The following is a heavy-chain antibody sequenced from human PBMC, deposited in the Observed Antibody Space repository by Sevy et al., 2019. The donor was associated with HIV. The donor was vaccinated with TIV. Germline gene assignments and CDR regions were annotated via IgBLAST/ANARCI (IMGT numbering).Heavy chain of an antibody. CDR3: ARTGKVVPAAILGDFWYFDL. V-gene: IGHV4-59*01. CDR2: IYYSGST. CDR1: GGSISSYY. D-gene: IGHD2-2*01. J-gene: IGHJ2*01. Sequence: SETLSLTCTVSGGSISSYYWSWIRQPPGKGLEWIGSIYYSGSTNYNPSLKSRVTISVDTSKNQFSLKLSSVTAADTAVYYCARTGKVVPAAILGDFWYFDLWGRGTLVTVSS.